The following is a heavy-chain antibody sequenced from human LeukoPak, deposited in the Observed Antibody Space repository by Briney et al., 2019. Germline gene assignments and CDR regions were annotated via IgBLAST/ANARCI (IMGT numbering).Heavy chain of an antibody. CDR2: FGTRSTSV. V-gene: IGHV3-21*01. D-gene: IGHD3-22*01. CDR1: GFTFSGYS. CDR3: AREVSEGFDF. J-gene: IGHJ4*02. Sequence: GGSLRLSCTASGFTFSGYSMNWIRQAPGKGLEWVSSFGTRSTSVYHAGSVRGRFAISRDNAKNSLYLQMNSLRAEDTALYYCAREVSEGFDFWGQGTLVTVSS.